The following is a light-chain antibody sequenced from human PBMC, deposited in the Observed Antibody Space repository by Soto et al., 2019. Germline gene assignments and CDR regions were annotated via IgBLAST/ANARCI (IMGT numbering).Light chain of an antibody. CDR2: AAS. V-gene: IGKV3-11*01. Sequence: EILLSQSPATLSLSPGERATLSCRASQSVTSYLAWYQQKPGQAPRLLIYAASNRATGIPARFSGSGSRTDFTLTISSLEPEDFAVYYCQQRSNWLFTFGPGTKVDIK. J-gene: IGKJ3*01. CDR1: QSVTSY. CDR3: QQRSNWLFT.